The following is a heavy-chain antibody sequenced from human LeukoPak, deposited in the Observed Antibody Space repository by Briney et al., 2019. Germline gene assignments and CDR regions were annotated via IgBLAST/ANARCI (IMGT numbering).Heavy chain of an antibody. CDR1: GFTFSSYA. CDR3: AKSPIRNPINWFDP. V-gene: IGHV3-23*01. J-gene: IGHJ5*02. CDR2: ISGSGGST. Sequence: GGSLRLSCAASGFTFSSYAMSWVRQAPGKGLEWVSAISGSGGSTCYADSVKGRFTISRDNSKNTLYLQMNSLRAEDTAVYYCAKSPIRNPINWFDPWGQGTLVTVSS.